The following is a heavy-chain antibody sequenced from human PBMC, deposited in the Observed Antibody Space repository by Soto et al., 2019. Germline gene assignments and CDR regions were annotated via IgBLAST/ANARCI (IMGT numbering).Heavy chain of an antibody. J-gene: IGHJ6*02. CDR2: IYYGGST. CDR3: ARGRDRATYYGMDV. V-gene: IGHV4-59*01. Sequence: ASETLSLTCTVSGGSISSYYWSWIRQPPGKGLEWIGYIYYGGSTNYNPSLKSRVTISVDTSKNQFSLKLSSVTAADTAVYYCARGRDRATYYGMDVWGQRTTVTVSS. D-gene: IGHD1-26*01. CDR1: GGSISSYY.